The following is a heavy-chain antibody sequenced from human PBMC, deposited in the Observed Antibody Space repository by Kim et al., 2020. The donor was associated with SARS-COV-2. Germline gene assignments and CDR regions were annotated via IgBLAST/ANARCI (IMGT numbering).Heavy chain of an antibody. V-gene: IGHV4-34*01. J-gene: IGHJ4*02. CDR3: ARGPWKLFDY. D-gene: IGHD1-1*01. CDR2: SP. Sequence: SPNYTPSLKSRVTISVDTSKNLFSLKLSSVAAADTAVYYCARGPWKLFDYWGQGTLVTVSS.